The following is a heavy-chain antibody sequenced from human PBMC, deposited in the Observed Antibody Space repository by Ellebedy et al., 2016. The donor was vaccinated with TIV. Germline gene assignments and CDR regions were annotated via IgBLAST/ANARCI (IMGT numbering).Heavy chain of an antibody. D-gene: IGHD1-26*01. CDR2: VRHDTSKE. J-gene: IGHJ4*02. CDR3: EVGRVFDY. CDR1: QFTFSTYG. Sequence: PGGSLRLSCATSQFTFSTYGIHWVRQAPGKGLEWVAFVRHDTSKEYYAASVQGRFTISRDSSKNTVSLQMNSLRPEDTAVYYCEVGRVFDYWGQGTLVIVSS. V-gene: IGHV3-30*02.